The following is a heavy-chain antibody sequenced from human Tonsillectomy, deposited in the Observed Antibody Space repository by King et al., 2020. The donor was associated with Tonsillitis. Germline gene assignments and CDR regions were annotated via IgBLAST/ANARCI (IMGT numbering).Heavy chain of an antibody. CDR3: AGGTIFGVVYDAFDI. Sequence: QLQESGPGLVKPSQTLSLTCTVSGGSISSGNHYWNWIRQHPGKGLEWIGYIYFSGSTYYNPSLKSRVTISVDTSKNQFSLKLSSVTAADTAVYYCAGGTIFGVVYDAFDIWGQGTMVTVSS. J-gene: IGHJ3*02. CDR2: IYFSGST. V-gene: IGHV4-31*03. CDR1: GGSISSGNHY. D-gene: IGHD3-3*01.